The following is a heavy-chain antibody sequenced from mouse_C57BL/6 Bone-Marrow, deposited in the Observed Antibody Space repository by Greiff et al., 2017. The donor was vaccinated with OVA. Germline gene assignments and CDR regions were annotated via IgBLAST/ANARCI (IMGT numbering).Heavy chain of an antibody. J-gene: IGHJ1*03. V-gene: IGHV1-7*01. CDR1: GYTFTSYW. CDR3: ARFYRRPYWYFDV. Sequence: VKLMESGAELAKPGASVKLSCKASGYTFTSYWMHWVKQRPGQGLEWIGYINPSSGYTKYNQKFKDKATLTADKSSSTAYMQLSSLTYEDSAVYYCARFYRRPYWYFDVWGTGTTVTVSS. D-gene: IGHD3-2*02. CDR2: INPSSGYT.